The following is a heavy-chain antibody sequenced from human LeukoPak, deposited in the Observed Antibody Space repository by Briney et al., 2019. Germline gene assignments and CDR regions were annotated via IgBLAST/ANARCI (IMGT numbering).Heavy chain of an antibody. CDR2: INPNSGGT. CDR1: GYTFTGYY. V-gene: IGHV1-2*06. Sequence: ASVKVSCKASGYTFTGYYMHWVRQAPGQGLEWMGRINPNSGGTNYAQKFQGRVTMTRNASISTAYMELSSLRSEDTAVYYCARGRKSGRGATLSPNYYYMDVWGKGTTVTVSS. CDR3: ARGRKSGRGATLSPNYYYMDV. J-gene: IGHJ6*03. D-gene: IGHD1-26*01.